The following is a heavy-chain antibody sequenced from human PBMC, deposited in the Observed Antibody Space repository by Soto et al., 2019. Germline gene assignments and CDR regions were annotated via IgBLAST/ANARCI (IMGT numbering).Heavy chain of an antibody. V-gene: IGHV1-18*01. CDR1: GYTFFTYD. J-gene: IGHJ4*02. D-gene: IGHD1-26*01. CDR3: ASWEQTAGFDY. CDR2: ISTYSGDT. Sequence: ASVKVSCKASGYTFFTYDISWVRQAPGQGLEWMGWISTYSGDTKYAQKFQGRVTMTTDTSTTTAYLELSSLRSEDTAVYYCASWEQTAGFDYWGQGTLVTVSS.